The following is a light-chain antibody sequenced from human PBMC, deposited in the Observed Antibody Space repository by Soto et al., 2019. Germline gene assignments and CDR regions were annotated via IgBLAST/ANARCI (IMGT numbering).Light chain of an antibody. Sequence: DIVMTQSPDSLAVSLGERATINCKSSQSVLYSSNNKNYVAWYQQKPRQPPRLLINWASTRESGVPDRFSGSGSGTEFTLTISSLQAEDGAFYYCQQYYGTPYSFGQGTKLDIK. CDR3: QQYYGTPYS. CDR1: QSVLYSSNNKNY. V-gene: IGKV4-1*01. CDR2: WAS. J-gene: IGKJ2*03.